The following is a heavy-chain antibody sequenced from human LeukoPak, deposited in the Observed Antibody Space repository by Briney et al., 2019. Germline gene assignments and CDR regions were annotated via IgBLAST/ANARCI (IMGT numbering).Heavy chain of an antibody. CDR3: VREVGAPGSFDI. D-gene: IGHD1-26*01. V-gene: IGHV3-74*01. Sequence: GGSLRLSCVGSQFSFSNNWMHWVRQVPGKGLMWVSRISRDGTVTDYADSVKGRFAISRDSAKNTLYLEMNSLRGEDTGLFYCVREVGAPGSFDIWGQGTLVTVSS. CDR1: QFSFSNNW. J-gene: IGHJ3*02. CDR2: ISRDGTVT.